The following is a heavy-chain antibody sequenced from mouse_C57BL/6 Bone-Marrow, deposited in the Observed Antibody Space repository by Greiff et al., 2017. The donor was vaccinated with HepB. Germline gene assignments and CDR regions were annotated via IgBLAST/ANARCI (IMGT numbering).Heavy chain of an antibody. Sequence: VQLQQPGAELVRPGTSVKLSCKASGYTFTSYWMHWVKQRPGQGLEWIGVIDPSDSYTNYNQKFKGKATLTVDTSSSTAYMQLSSLTSEDSAVYYCAREKHGYYDAMDYWGQGTSVTVSS. CDR3: AREKHGYYDAMDY. D-gene: IGHD2-2*01. CDR1: GYTFTSYW. V-gene: IGHV1-59*01. CDR2: IDPSDSYT. J-gene: IGHJ4*01.